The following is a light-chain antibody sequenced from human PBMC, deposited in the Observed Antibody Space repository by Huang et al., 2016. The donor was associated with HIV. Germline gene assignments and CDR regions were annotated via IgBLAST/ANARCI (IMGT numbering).Light chain of an antibody. J-gene: IGKJ5*01. CDR1: QNINTY. CDR2: SAS. CDR3: QQGYSALIT. Sequence: DILLTQSPSSLSASVGDRVTINCRASQNINTYLNWYQQKPGKAPNLLIHSASTLQTGVPSRFSGSGSGTDFTLTVNSLQPEDSATYYCQQGYSALITFGQGTRL. V-gene: IGKV1-39*01.